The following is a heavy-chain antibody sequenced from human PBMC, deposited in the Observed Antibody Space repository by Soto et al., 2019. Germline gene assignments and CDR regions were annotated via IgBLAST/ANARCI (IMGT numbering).Heavy chain of an antibody. J-gene: IGHJ5*02. D-gene: IGHD5-18*01. CDR3: ARLVWSYGTWFDP. CDR2: VSNTATT. Sequence: SETLSLTCTVSGASIINYYWAWIRQSPGGGLESIGYVSNTATTTYNPSLKNRVTISVDTSKNQFSLKLSSVTAADTAVYYCARLVWSYGTWFDPWGQGTLVTVSS. CDR1: GASIINYY. V-gene: IGHV4-59*08.